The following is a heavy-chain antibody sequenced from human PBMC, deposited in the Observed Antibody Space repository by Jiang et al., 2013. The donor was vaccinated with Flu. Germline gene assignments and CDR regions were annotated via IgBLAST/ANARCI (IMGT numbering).Heavy chain of an antibody. CDR2: INIGNGNT. CDR1: GYTFTSYA. Sequence: SGAEVKKPGASVKVSCKASGYTFTSYAIHWVRQAPGQRLEWMGWINIGNGNTKYSQKFQGRVTITRDTSATTAYMELSSLTSEDTAVYYCARRLVRAFDIWGQGTMVT. D-gene: IGHD3-9*01. J-gene: IGHJ3*02. V-gene: IGHV1-3*04. CDR3: ARRLVRAFDI.